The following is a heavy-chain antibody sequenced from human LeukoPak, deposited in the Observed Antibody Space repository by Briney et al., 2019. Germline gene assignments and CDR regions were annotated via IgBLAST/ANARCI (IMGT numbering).Heavy chain of an antibody. J-gene: IGHJ5*02. V-gene: IGHV3-9*01. CDR3: ARVTYSSGWYSWFGP. Sequence: GGSLRLSCAASGFTFDDYAMHWVRQAPGKGLEWVSGISWNSGSIGYADSVKGRFTISRDNAKNSLYLQMNSLRAEDTAVYYCARVTYSSGWYSWFGPWGQGTLVTVSS. D-gene: IGHD6-19*01. CDR1: GFTFDDYA. CDR2: ISWNSGSI.